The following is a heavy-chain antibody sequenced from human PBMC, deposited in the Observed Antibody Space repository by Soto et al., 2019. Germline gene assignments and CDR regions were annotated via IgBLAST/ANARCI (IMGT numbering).Heavy chain of an antibody. V-gene: IGHV3-33*01. J-gene: IGHJ3*02. CDR3: ARRAATDAFDI. CDR1: GFTFSSYG. CDR2: IWNDGSTQ. D-gene: IGHD2-15*01. Sequence: GGSLRLSCAASGFTFSSYGMHWVRQAPGKGLEWVAVIWNDGSTQYYADSVKGRFAISRDNSKNTLYLKMNSLRAEDTAVYYCARRAATDAFDIWGQGTMVTVPS.